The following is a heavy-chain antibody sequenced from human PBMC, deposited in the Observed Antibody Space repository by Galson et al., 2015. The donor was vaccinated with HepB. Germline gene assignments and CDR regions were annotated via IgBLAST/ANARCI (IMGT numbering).Heavy chain of an antibody. J-gene: IGHJ1*01. CDR1: GYTLTEFS. V-gene: IGHV1-24*01. Sequence: SVKVSCKVSGYTLTEFSMHWVRQAPGKGLEWMGGFDPEDGETIYAQNFQGRVTMTEDTSTDTAYMELSSLRSEDAAVYYCAQAGHSSGYYRGYFQHWGQGTLVTVSS. CDR2: FDPEDGET. CDR3: AQAGHSSGYYRGYFQH. D-gene: IGHD3-22*01.